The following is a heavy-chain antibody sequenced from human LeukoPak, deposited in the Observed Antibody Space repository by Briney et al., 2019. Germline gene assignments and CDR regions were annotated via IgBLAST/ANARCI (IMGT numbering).Heavy chain of an antibody. CDR2: IYSGGTTT. Sequence: GGSLRLSCAASGFTISSTYMSWVRQAPGEGLECVSVIYSGGTTTDYADSVRGRFTISRDISKNMLYLQMNSLRAEDTAVYYCARGSYYIDVWGKGTTVTISS. CDR3: ARGSYYIDV. J-gene: IGHJ6*03. CDR1: GFTISSTY. V-gene: IGHV3-66*01.